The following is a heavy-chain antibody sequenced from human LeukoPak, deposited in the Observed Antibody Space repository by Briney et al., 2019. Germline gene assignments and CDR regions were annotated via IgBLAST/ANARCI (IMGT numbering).Heavy chain of an antibody. CDR2: ISHFGST. D-gene: IGHD3-22*01. CDR3: ARGFYDSSGYFGCYFDY. J-gene: IGHJ4*02. CDR1: GYSVSSGYY. V-gene: IGHV4-38-2*02. Sequence: SETLSLTCTVSGYSVSSGYYWGWLRQPPGKGLEWIGSISHFGSTYYNSSLKSRVTISIDTSKNQFSLKLSSVTAADTAVYYCARGFYDSSGYFGCYFDYWGQGTLVTVSS.